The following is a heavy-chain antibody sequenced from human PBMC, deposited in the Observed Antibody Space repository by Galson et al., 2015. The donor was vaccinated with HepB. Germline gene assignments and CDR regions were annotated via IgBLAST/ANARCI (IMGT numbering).Heavy chain of an antibody. J-gene: IGHJ4*02. D-gene: IGHD3/OR15-3a*01. CDR2: INWNDDK. V-gene: IGHV2-5*01. CDR3: ARSLGLVGPYFDY. Sequence: PALVKPTQTLTLTCTFSGFSLRVSGMGVGWIRQPPGKALEWLAFINWNDDKSYNPSLKNRLTIIKDTFKNQVVLRMTNMDPADTATYYCARSLGLVGPYFDYWGQGSPITVSS. CDR1: GFSLRVSGMG.